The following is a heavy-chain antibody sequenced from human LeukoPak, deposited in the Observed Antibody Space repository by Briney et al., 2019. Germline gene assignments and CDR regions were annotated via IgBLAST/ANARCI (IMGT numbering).Heavy chain of an antibody. CDR1: GGSISTGGHS. V-gene: IGHV4-30-2*01. CDR3: TRDRGSYYFDY. J-gene: IGHJ4*02. D-gene: IGHD1-26*01. CDR2: IYPSGNT. Sequence: SETLSLTCAVSGGSISTGGHSWSWIRQPPGRGLEWIGYIYPSGNTFYNPSLKSRVSMSVDGSKNHFSLRLSSVTAADTAVYYCTRDRGSYYFDYWGQGTLVTVSS.